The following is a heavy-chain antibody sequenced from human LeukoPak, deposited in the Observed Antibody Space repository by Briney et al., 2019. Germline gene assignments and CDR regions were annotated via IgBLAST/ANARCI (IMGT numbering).Heavy chain of an antibody. D-gene: IGHD5-18*01. Sequence: SETLSLTCTVSGGSISSYYWSWIRQPPGKGLEWIGYIYYSGSTNYNPSLKSRVTISVDTSKNQFSLKLSSVTAADTAVYYCARDRGYSYGSDAFDIWGQGTMVTVS. J-gene: IGHJ3*02. V-gene: IGHV4-59*01. CDR2: IYYSGST. CDR3: ARDRGYSYGSDAFDI. CDR1: GGSISSYY.